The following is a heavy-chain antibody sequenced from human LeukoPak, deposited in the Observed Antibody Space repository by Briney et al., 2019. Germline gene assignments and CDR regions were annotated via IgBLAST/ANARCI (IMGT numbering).Heavy chain of an antibody. CDR1: GFTVSSNY. V-gene: IGHV3-53*01. Sequence: GGSLRLSCAASGFTVSSNYMSWVRQAPGQGLEWVSDIYSGGSTYYADSVKGRFTISRDNSKNTLYLQMNSLRAEYTAVYYCAREGTSSGWYPFDYWGQGTLVTVSS. D-gene: IGHD6-19*01. CDR2: IYSGGST. CDR3: AREGTSSGWYPFDY. J-gene: IGHJ4*02.